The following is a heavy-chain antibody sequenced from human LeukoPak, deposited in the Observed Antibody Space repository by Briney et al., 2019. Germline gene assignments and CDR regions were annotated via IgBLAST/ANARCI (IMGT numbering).Heavy chain of an antibody. CDR1: GYTFTGYY. CDR3: ARDETYYYDSSGYHY. V-gene: IGHV1-2*02. J-gene: IGHJ4*02. D-gene: IGHD3-22*01. Sequence: ASVKVSCKASGYTFTGYYMHWVRQAPGQGLEWMGWINPNSGGTTYAQKFQGRVTMTRDTSISTAYMELSRLRSDDTAVYYCARDETYYYDSSGYHYWGQGTLVTVSS. CDR2: INPNSGGT.